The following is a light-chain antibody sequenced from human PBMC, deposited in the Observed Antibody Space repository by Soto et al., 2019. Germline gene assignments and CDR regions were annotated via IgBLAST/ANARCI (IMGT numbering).Light chain of an antibody. V-gene: IGLV2-11*01. Sequence: QSALTQPRSVSGPPGQSVTISCTGSIRDVGGYSHVSWYQQHPDKAPKLMIYDVTKRPSGVPDRFSGSKSGNTASLTISGLQAEDETEYYCCSVAGTYTIFCGGTQLSVL. CDR1: IRDVGGYSH. CDR3: CSVAGTYTI. CDR2: DVT. J-gene: IGLJ2*01.